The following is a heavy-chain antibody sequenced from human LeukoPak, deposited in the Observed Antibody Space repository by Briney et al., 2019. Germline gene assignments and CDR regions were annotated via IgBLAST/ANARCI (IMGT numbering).Heavy chain of an antibody. CDR3: ATNKDWAEAD. CDR1: DGSIRTYY. V-gene: IGHV4-59*03. Sequence: SETLSLTCSVSDGSIRTYYWSWIRQSPGQGLEWIGNIYYRGDINYNPSLKSRVIISIDTSKNQYSLKVTSLTAADTAVYYCATNKDWAEADWGQGTLVIVSS. J-gene: IGHJ4*02. D-gene: IGHD3/OR15-3a*01. CDR2: IYYRGDI.